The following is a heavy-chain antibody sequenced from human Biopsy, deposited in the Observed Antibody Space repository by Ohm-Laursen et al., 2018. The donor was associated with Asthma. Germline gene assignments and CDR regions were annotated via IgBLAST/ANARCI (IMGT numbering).Heavy chain of an antibody. CDR3: VGPPGY. Sequence: GTLSLTCTVSGGSISSSSYYWGWIRRLPGKGLEFIGTIYYSGSTYYNQSLKSRVPLSVDASKNQFSLKLPSVTAADTAVYYCVGPPGYWGQGTRVTVSS. V-gene: IGHV4-39*01. CDR1: GGSISSSSYY. J-gene: IGHJ4*02. CDR2: IYYSGST.